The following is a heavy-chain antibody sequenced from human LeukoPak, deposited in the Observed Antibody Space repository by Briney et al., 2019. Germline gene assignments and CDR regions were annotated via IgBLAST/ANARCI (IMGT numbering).Heavy chain of an antibody. D-gene: IGHD5-18*01. J-gene: IGHJ3*02. V-gene: IGHV1-3*03. Sequence: GASVKVSCKASGYTFTSYGINWVRQAPGQRLEWMGWINAGNGNTKYSQEFQGRVTITRDTSASTAYMELSSLRSEDMAVYYCARLNTAMEHDAFDIWGQGTMVTVSS. CDR3: ARLNTAMEHDAFDI. CDR2: INAGNGNT. CDR1: GYTFTSYG.